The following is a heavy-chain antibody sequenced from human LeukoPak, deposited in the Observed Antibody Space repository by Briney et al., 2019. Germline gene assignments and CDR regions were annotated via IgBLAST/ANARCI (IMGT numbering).Heavy chain of an antibody. D-gene: IGHD3-22*01. CDR2: IIPIFGTA. CDR3: ASAYYYDSSGYSSRPDY. J-gene: IGHJ4*02. CDR1: GGTFSSYA. V-gene: IGHV1-69*13. Sequence: ASVKVSCKASGGTFSSYAISWVRQAPGQGLEWMGGIIPIFGTANYAQKFQGRVTITADESTSTAYMELSSLRSEDTAVYYCASAYYYDSSGYSSRPDYWGQGTLVTVSS.